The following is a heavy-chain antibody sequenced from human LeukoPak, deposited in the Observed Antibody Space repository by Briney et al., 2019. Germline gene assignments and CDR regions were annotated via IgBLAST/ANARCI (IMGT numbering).Heavy chain of an antibody. D-gene: IGHD3-3*02. CDR1: GFTFSSYV. Sequence: PGGSLRLSCAASGFTFSSYVMHWVRQAPGKGLEWVAVIWFDGNNIYYADSVKGRFTISRDNSKNRLYLQMNSLRAEDTALYYCARMQSGALDYWGQGTLVTVSS. CDR3: ARMQSGALDY. J-gene: IGHJ4*02. V-gene: IGHV3-33*01. CDR2: IWFDGNNI.